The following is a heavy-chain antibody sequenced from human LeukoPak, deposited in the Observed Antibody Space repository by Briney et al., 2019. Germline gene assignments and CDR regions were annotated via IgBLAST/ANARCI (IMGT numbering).Heavy chain of an antibody. CDR1: GFTFTNYW. V-gene: IGHV3-33*08. CDR3: TRRDGDNDRGFDY. J-gene: IGHJ4*02. Sequence: GGSLRLSCAASGFTFTNYWMSWVRQAPGKGLEWVAVIWYDGSKKYYADPVKGRFTISRDDSKNTLYLQMNSLRAEDTAVYYCTRRDGDNDRGFDYWGQGTLVTVSS. CDR2: IWYDGSKK. D-gene: IGHD4-23*01.